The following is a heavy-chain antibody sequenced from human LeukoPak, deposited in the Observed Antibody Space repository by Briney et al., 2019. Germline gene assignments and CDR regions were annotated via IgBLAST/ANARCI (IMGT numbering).Heavy chain of an antibody. CDR3: AKGAGPPWFDP. V-gene: IGHV4-61*02. CDR2: MSSSGIS. D-gene: IGHD6-19*01. Sequence: SETLSLTCTVSGGSISSANYYWSWIRQPAGKGLEWIGRMSSSGISTYSPSLNSRVTISIDTSRNQFSMNLNSVTAADTAVYYCAKGAGPPWFDPWGQGTLVTVSS. J-gene: IGHJ5*02. CDR1: GGSISSANYY.